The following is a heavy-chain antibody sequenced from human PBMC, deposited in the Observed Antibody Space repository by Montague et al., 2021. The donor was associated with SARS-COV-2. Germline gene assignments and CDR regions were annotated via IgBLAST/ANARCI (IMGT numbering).Heavy chain of an antibody. V-gene: IGHV4-34*01. Sequence: SETLSLTCAVYGGSFSGYYCSWIRQPPGKGLEWIWEINHSGSTNYNPSLKSRVTISVDTSKNQFSLKLSSVTAADTAVYYCARGRTVTTFYYYYYDGMDVWGQGTTVTVSS. CDR1: GGSFSGYY. CDR2: INHSGST. J-gene: IGHJ6*02. D-gene: IGHD4-17*01. CDR3: ARGRTVTTFYYYYYDGMDV.